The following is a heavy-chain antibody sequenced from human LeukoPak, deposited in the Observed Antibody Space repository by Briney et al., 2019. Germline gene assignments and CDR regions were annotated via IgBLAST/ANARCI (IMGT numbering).Heavy chain of an antibody. V-gene: IGHV3-30-3*02. J-gene: IGHJ4*02. CDR3: AKISHTAMVISRFDY. Sequence: GGSLRLSCAASGFTFSSYAMHWVRQAPGKGLEWVAVISYDGSNKYYADSVKGRFTISRDNSKNTLYLQMNSLRAEDTAVYYCAKISHTAMVISRFDYWGQGTLVTVSS. D-gene: IGHD5-18*01. CDR1: GFTFSSYA. CDR2: ISYDGSNK.